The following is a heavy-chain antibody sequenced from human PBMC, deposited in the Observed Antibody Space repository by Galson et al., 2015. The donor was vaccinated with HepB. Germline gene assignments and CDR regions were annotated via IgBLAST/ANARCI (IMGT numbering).Heavy chain of an antibody. J-gene: IGHJ5*02. D-gene: IGHD3-10*01. CDR3: AHRLELFGGSGSYYTYNWFDP. Sequence: PALVKPTQTLTLTCTSSGFSLSTSGVGVGWIRQPPGKALEWLALIYWDDDKRYSPSLKSRLTITKDTSKNQVVLTMTNMDPVDTATYYCAHRLELFGGSGSYYTYNWFDPWGQGTLVTVSS. CDR1: GFSLSTSGVG. V-gene: IGHV2-5*02. CDR2: IYWDDDK.